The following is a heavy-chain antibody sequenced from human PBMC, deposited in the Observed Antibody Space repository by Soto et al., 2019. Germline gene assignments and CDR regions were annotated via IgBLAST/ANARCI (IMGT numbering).Heavy chain of an antibody. V-gene: IGHV1-69*12. D-gene: IGHD5-12*01. CDR2: IVPIVGTT. CDR1: GGTFSSYA. CDR3: VRVVAIPGYPDH. Sequence: QVQLVQSVAEVRQPASSVKVSCKTSGGTFSSYAISWVRQAPGQGLEWMGGIVPIVGTTTYAQKFQGRVTITADEATSTAYMQLSRLRSDDTAVYDCVRVVAIPGYPDHWGQGSLVTVSS. J-gene: IGHJ4*02.